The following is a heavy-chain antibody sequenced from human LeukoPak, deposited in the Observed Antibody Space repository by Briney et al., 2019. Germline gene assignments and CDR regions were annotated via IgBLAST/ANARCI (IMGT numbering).Heavy chain of an antibody. D-gene: IGHD6-13*01. CDR1: GGTFSSYA. CDR2: IIPIFGTA. Sequence: SVKVSCKASGGTFSSYAISWVRQAPGQGLEWMGGIIPIFGTANYAQKFQGRVTITADKSTSTAYMELSSLRSEDTAVYYCASHSSSWYLPYYYYYMDVWGKGTTVTVSS. CDR3: ASHSSSWYLPYYYYYMDV. J-gene: IGHJ6*03. V-gene: IGHV1-69*06.